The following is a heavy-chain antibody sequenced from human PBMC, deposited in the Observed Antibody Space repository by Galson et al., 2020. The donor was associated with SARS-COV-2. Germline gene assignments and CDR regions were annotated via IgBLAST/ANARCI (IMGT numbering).Heavy chain of an antibody. Sequence: GESMKISCVASGITFSSYSMSWVRQAPGKRLEWVSYIGVSSTTIYYADSVNGRFSIARDNAKNSLYLQMNSLRAEDTAVYYCARDELYSSSPSGFECWGQGTLVTVAS. CDR1: GITFSSYS. CDR3: ARDELYSSSPSGFEC. V-gene: IGHV3-48*04. CDR2: IGVSSTTI. D-gene: IGHD6-6*01. J-gene: IGHJ4*02.